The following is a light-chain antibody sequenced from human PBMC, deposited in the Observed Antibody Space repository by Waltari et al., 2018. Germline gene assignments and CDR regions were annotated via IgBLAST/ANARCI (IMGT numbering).Light chain of an antibody. J-gene: IGKJ4*01. V-gene: IGKV3-20*01. CDR2: GAP. CDR3: QQYGSSPLT. Sequence: EIVLTQSPGTLSFSPGERAPLSCRASQSVSSSYLAWYQQKPGQAPRLLSYGAPSRATGIPDRFSGSGSGTDFTLTISRLEPEDFAVYYCQQYGSSPLTFGGGTKVEIK. CDR1: QSVSSSY.